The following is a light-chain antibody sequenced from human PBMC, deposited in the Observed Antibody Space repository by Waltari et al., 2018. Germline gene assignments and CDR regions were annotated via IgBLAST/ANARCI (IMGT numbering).Light chain of an antibody. V-gene: IGLV3-27*01. Sequence: SYELTQPSSVSVSPGQTARITCPGDVLAKSTTRWFQQKPGQAPGPVIYKDRERPSGIPERFSGSSSGTTVTLTISGAQVEDEADYYCYSVDDNKRVFGGGTKLTVL. CDR2: KDR. CDR3: YSVDDNKRV. CDR1: VLAKST. J-gene: IGLJ2*01.